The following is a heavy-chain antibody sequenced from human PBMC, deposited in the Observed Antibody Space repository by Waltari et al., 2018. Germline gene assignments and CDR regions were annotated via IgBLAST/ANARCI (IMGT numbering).Heavy chain of an antibody. D-gene: IGHD2-8*02. Sequence: EEQMLESGGGLVQPGGSLRLSCTGSGFTFSTFAMNWVRQFPGKGREGVSTSSSSGADTYYADSVKDRFTISRDNSAETFYLEMNNLRVGDTAMYYCAKSQRRPLVLYGLDVWGQGTAVTVSS. V-gene: IGHV3-23*01. J-gene: IGHJ6*02. CDR2: SSSSGADT. CDR3: AKSQRRPLVLYGLDV. CDR1: GFTFSTFA.